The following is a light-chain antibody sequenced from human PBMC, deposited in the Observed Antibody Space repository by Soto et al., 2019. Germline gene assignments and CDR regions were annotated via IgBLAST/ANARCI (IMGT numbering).Light chain of an antibody. Sequence: IQMTQSPSSLSASVGDRATITCRASQGISNELAWYQKKPGRAPKLPIYAASSLQSGVPVRFSGSGSGTDFTLSISSLEPEDVATYFCQQLDSFPLTFGQGTRLEIK. CDR2: AAS. V-gene: IGKV1-12*01. J-gene: IGKJ5*01. CDR3: QQLDSFPLT. CDR1: QGISNE.